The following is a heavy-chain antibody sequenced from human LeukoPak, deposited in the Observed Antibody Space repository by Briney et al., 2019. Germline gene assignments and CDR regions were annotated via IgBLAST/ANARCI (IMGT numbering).Heavy chain of an antibody. V-gene: IGHV3-7*01. CDR3: ARRYCSSTSCKFDY. J-gene: IGHJ4*02. Sequence: GGSLRLSCAASGFTFSSYWMSWVRQAPGKGLEWVANIKQDGSEKYYVDSVKGRFTISRHNAKNSLYLQMNSLRAEDTAVYYCARRYCSSTSCKFDYWGQGTLVTVSS. CDR2: IKQDGSEK. CDR1: GFTFSSYW. D-gene: IGHD2-2*01.